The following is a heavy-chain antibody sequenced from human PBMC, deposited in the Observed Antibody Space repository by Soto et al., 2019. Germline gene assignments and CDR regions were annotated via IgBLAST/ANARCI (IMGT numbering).Heavy chain of an antibody. D-gene: IGHD3-16*01. CDR1: GLSINSSCYY. J-gene: IGHJ6*02. Sequence: SETLSLTCTVSGLSINSSCYYWAWIRQPPGKGLEWIGSIYYSGYTYYNPSLKSRVTISVDTSKNQFSLKLSSVTAADTAVYYCARHNGPLYVGYYYDMDVWGQGTTVS. V-gene: IGHV4-39*01. CDR2: IYYSGYT. CDR3: ARHNGPLYVGYYYDMDV.